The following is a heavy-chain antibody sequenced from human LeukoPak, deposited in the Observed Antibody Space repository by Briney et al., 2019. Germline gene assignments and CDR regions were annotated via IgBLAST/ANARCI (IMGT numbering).Heavy chain of an antibody. Sequence: GGSLRLSCAASGFTFSSYSMNWVRQAPGKGLECVSSISSSSSYRYYADSVKGRFTISRDNAKNSLYLQMNRLRAEDTAMYYCARAKHIVVATARGAFDIWGQGTTVTVSS. V-gene: IGHV3-21*01. CDR3: ARAKHIVVATARGAFDI. CDR1: GFTFSSYS. CDR2: ISSSSSYR. J-gene: IGHJ3*02. D-gene: IGHD2-21*02.